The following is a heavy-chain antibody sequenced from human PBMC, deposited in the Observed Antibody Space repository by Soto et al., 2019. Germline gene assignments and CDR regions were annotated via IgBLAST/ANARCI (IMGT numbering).Heavy chain of an antibody. Sequence: QVQLQQSGPGLVKPSQTLSLTCAISGDSVSSTSAAWNWIRQSPSRGLEWLGRTYYRSKWYNDYAISVKSRIIINPDTSENQVSLQLNSVTPGDTAAYYCAREAPPYCTGGSCYSEYFDYWGQGTLVTVSS. CDR2: TYYRSKWYN. CDR3: AREAPPYCTGGSCYSEYFDY. CDR1: GDSVSSTSAA. D-gene: IGHD2-15*01. J-gene: IGHJ4*02. V-gene: IGHV6-1*01.